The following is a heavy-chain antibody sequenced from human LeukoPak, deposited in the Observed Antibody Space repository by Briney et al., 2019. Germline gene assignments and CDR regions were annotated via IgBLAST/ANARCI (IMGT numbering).Heavy chain of an antibody. V-gene: IGHV5-51*01. CDR1: GHSFTNHW. CDR2: INLGDSET. CDR3: ARRPYSGSPNWFDP. J-gene: IGHJ5*02. D-gene: IGHD1-26*01. Sequence: GESLKISCEAAGHSFTNHWIGWMRQRPGKGLEWMGIINLGDSETKYSPSFQDQVTISLDKSINTAYLQWRSLKASDTAMYYCARRPYSGSPNWFDPWGQGTLVTVSS.